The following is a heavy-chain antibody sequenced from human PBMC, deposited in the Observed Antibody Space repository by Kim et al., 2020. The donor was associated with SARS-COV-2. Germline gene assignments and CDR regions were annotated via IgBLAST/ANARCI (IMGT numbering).Heavy chain of an antibody. V-gene: IGHV4-30-2*01. Sequence: SETLSLTCAVSGGSISSGGYSWSWIRQAPGKGLEWIGYIYHSGSTYYNPSLKSRVTISVDRSKNQFSLKLSSVTAADTAVYYCARAWGKDAFDIWGQGTMVTVSS. J-gene: IGHJ3*02. CDR1: GGSISSGGYS. CDR3: ARAWGKDAFDI. D-gene: IGHD7-27*01. CDR2: IYHSGST.